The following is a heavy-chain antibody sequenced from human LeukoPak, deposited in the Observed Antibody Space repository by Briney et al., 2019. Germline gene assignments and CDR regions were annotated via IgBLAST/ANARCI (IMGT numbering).Heavy chain of an antibody. Sequence: ASVKVSCKASGYTFTSYDINWVRQATGQGLEWMGWTNPNSGNTGYAQKFQGRVTMTRNTSISTAYMELSSLRSEDTAVYYCARGRFKSQLLSFYWGQGTLVTVSS. CDR3: ARGRFKSQLLSFY. D-gene: IGHD2-2*01. V-gene: IGHV1-8*01. CDR1: GYTFTSYD. CDR2: TNPNSGNT. J-gene: IGHJ4*02.